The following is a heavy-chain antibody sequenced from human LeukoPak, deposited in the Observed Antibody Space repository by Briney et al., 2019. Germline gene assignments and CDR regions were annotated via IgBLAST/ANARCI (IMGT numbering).Heavy chain of an antibody. CDR3: ARVTTSLWTGFDP. J-gene: IGHJ5*02. V-gene: IGHV4-30-2*01. CDR1: GGSISSGGYY. CDR2: IYHSGST. D-gene: IGHD3/OR15-3a*01. Sequence: PSETLSLTCTVSGGSISSGGYYWSWIRQPPGKGLEWIGYIYHSGSTYYNPSLKSRVSISVDRSQNQFSLKLTSVTAADTAVYFCARVTTSLWTGFDPWGQGTLVTVSS.